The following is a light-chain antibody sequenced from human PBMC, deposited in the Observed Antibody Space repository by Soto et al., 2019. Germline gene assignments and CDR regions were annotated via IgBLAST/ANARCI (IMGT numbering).Light chain of an antibody. CDR3: QEFHNWPLLT. V-gene: IGKV3-15*01. CDR1: QSITSN. Sequence: EIVMTQSPATLSVSPGERATISCRASQSITSNLAWYQQKPGQAPRLLIYGASTRATGVPARFSGSGSGTEFTLTISSLQSEDLAIYYCQEFHNWPLLTFGPGTKVEIK. CDR2: GAS. J-gene: IGKJ3*01.